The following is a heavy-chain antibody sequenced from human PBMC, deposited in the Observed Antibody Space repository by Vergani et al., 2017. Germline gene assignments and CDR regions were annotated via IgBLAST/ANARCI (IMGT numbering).Heavy chain of an antibody. Sequence: EVQLVESGGGLVQPGGSLRLSCAASGFPFSSYAMSWVRQAPGKGLEWVSAISGSGGSTYYADSVKGRFTISRDNSKNTLYLQMNILRAEDTAVYYCAKDLGMDYYMDVWGKGTTVTVSS. CDR3: AKDLGMDYYMDV. CDR1: GFPFSSYA. V-gene: IGHV3-23*04. J-gene: IGHJ6*03. D-gene: IGHD5-24*01. CDR2: ISGSGGST.